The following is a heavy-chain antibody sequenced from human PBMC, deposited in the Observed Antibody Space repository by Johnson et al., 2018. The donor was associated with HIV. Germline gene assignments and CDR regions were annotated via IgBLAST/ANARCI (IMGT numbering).Heavy chain of an antibody. CDR2: IKQDGSEK. CDR3: ALSTSWSIAFDI. Sequence: VQLVESGGGLVKPGGSLRLSCAASGFTFSSYAMSWVRQAPGKGLEWVANIKQDGSEKYYADSVKGRFTISRDNSKNTLYLQMNSLRAEDTAMYYCALSTSWSIAFDIWGQGTMVTVSS. J-gene: IGHJ3*02. D-gene: IGHD6-13*01. CDR1: GFTFSSYA. V-gene: IGHV3-7*03.